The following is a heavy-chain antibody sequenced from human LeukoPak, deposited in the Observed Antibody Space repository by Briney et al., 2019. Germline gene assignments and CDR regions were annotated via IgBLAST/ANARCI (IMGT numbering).Heavy chain of an antibody. CDR2: ISGGGDRT. D-gene: IGHD2-21*02. CDR1: EFTFSSYA. J-gene: IGHJ5*02. Sequence: GGSLRLSCAASEFTFSSYAMNWVRQAPGKGLERVSGISGGGDRTYYADSVKGRFTISRDNSKSTLYLQMNSLRVEDTALYYCAKGDGINHYHWFDPWGQGTQVTVSS. CDR3: AKGDGINHYHWFDP. V-gene: IGHV3-23*01.